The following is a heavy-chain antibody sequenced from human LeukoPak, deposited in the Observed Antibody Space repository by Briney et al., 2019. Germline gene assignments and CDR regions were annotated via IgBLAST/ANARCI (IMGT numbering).Heavy chain of an antibody. J-gene: IGHJ6*02. CDR2: IYYSGST. D-gene: IGHD3-10*01. Sequence: SETLSLTCTVSGGSISSSSYYWGWIRQPPGKGLEWIGSIYYSGSTYYNPSLKSRVTISVDTSKNQFSLKLSSVTAADTAVYYCARDKLGLWFGELSYYYYGMDVWGQGTTVTVSS. V-gene: IGHV4-39*02. CDR1: GGSISSSSYY. CDR3: ARDKLGLWFGELSYYYYGMDV.